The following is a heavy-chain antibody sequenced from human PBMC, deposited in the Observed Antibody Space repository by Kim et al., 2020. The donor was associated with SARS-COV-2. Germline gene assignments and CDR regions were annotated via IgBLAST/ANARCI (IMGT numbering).Heavy chain of an antibody. CDR2: MNTNNDNK. Sequence: ASVKVSCKASGYTFTRYEINWVRQAAGQGLEWMGWMNTNNDNKGYAHKFQGRLTMTRNTYIATAYMELSGLRSDDTAVYYCPRTDYGGTLVDFWGQGTLV. J-gene: IGHJ4*02. D-gene: IGHD4-17*01. CDR3: PRTDYGGTLVDF. V-gene: IGHV1-8*01. CDR1: GYTFTRYE.